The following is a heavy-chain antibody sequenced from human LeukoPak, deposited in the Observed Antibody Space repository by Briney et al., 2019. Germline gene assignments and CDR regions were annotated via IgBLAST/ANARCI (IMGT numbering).Heavy chain of an antibody. CDR2: IKQDGSEK. D-gene: IGHD1-26*01. CDR3: ASGSHGFDY. Sequence: GGSLRLSCAASGFTFSSYWMSWVRQVPGKGLEWVANIKQDGSEKYYVDSVKGRFTISRDDAKNSLFLQMNSLRAEDTAVYYCASGSHGFDYWGQGTLVTVSS. CDR1: GFTFSSYW. J-gene: IGHJ4*02. V-gene: IGHV3-7*01.